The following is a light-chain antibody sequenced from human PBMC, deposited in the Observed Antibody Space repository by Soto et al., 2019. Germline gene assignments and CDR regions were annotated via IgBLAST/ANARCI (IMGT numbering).Light chain of an antibody. J-gene: IGKJ1*01. V-gene: IGKV3-15*01. CDR1: QNIYSN. Sequence: IVMTQSPAKLSVSPWERATLSCRASQNIYSNVAWYQQRPGQAPRLLIYRASTRAPGIPARFSGSGSGTEFTLTISSLQSEDFTVYSCLQYHNLWAFGQGNKVDIK. CDR2: RAS. CDR3: LQYHNLWA.